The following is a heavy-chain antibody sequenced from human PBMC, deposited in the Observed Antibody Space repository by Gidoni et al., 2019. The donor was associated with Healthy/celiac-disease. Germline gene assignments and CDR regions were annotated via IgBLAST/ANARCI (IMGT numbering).Heavy chain of an antibody. V-gene: IGHV1-2*02. CDR2: INPNSGGT. CDR3: AGTSGYDPTGGMDV. CDR1: GYTFTGYY. D-gene: IGHD5-12*01. Sequence: QVQLVQSGAAVKKPGASVKVSCKASGYTFTGYYMHWVRQDPGQGLEWMGWINPNSGGTNYAQKFQGRVTMTRDTSISTAYMELSRLRSDDTAVYYCAGTSGYDPTGGMDVWGQGTTVTVSS. J-gene: IGHJ6*02.